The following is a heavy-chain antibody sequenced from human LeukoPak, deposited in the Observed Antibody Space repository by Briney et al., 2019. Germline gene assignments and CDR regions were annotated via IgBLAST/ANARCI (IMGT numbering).Heavy chain of an antibody. J-gene: IGHJ3*02. CDR2: IYTSGST. CDR3: ARDMEGAFDI. D-gene: IGHD3-10*01. V-gene: IGHV4-61*02. Sequence: SETLSLTCTVSGGSISSGSYYWSWIRQPAGKGLEWIGRIYTSGSTYYNPSLKSRVTISVDTSKNQFSLKLSSVTAADTAVYYCARDMEGAFDIWGQETMVTVSS. CDR1: GGSISSGSYY.